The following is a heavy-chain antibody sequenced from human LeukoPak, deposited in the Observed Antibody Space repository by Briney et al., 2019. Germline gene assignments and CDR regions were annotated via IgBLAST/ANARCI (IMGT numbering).Heavy chain of an antibody. CDR3: ARAPDYYYDSSGPHFDY. V-gene: IGHV1-8*01. Sequence: ASVKVSCKASGYTFTSYDINWVRQATGQGLEWMGWMSPNSGDTGYAQKLQGRVTMTTDTSTSTAHMELRSLRSDDTAVYYCARAPDYYYDSSGPHFDYWGQGTLVTVSS. D-gene: IGHD3-22*01. CDR1: GYTFTSYD. J-gene: IGHJ4*02. CDR2: MSPNSGDT.